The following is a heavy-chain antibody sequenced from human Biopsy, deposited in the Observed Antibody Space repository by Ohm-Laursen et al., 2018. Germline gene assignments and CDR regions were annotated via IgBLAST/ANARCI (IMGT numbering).Heavy chain of an antibody. V-gene: IGHV3-11*01. CDR1: GFTFSDYF. Sequence: SLRLSCAASGFTFSDYFMSWVRQAPGKGLEWISYISSGATNTNYADSVKGRFTISRDNAKNSLHLQMNSLRPEDTAVYYCASAGYNPDWNFDLWGRGTRVTVSS. D-gene: IGHD5-24*01. CDR2: ISSGATNT. J-gene: IGHJ2*01. CDR3: ASAGYNPDWNFDL.